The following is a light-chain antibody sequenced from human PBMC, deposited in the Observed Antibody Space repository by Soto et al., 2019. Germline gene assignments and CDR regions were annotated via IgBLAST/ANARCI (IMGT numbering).Light chain of an antibody. Sequence: DSQMTLSPSSLSASVGDRVTITCQASQDISNYLNWYQQKPGKAPKLLIYDAPNLETGVPSRFSGSGSGTDFTLTISCLQSEDFATYYCQQYYSYPLSFGQGTKVDIK. CDR3: QQYYSYPLS. CDR2: DAP. CDR1: QDISNY. J-gene: IGKJ1*01. V-gene: IGKV1-33*01.